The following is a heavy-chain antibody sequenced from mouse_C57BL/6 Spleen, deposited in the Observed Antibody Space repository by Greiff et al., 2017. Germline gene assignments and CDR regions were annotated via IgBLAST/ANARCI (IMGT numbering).Heavy chain of an antibody. CDR2: ISSGSSTI. D-gene: IGHD1-1*01. CDR1: GFTFSDYG. Sequence: EVKLMESGGGLVKPGGSLELSCAASGFTFSDYGMHWVRQAPEKGLEWVAYISSGSSTIYYADTVKGRFTISRDNAKNTLFLQMTSLRSEDTAMYYCARPGYYGSTAWFAYWGQGTLVTVSA. V-gene: IGHV5-17*01. J-gene: IGHJ3*01. CDR3: ARPGYYGSTAWFAY.